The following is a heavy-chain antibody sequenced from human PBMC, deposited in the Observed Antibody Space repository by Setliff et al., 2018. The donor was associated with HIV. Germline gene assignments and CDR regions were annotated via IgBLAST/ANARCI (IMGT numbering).Heavy chain of an antibody. CDR2: IYSGGST. CDR1: EVIVSNNY. J-gene: IGHJ6*02. Sequence: GGSLRLSCAVSEVIVSNNYMSWVRQAPGKGLEWVSVIYSGGSTDHADSVKGRFTISRDNSKNTVYLQMTSLRAEDTAVYYCARDYLYYNMYNGSPVYGMDVWGQGTTVTVSS. D-gene: IGHD3-10*01. V-gene: IGHV3-53*01. CDR3: ARDYLYYNMYNGSPVYGMDV.